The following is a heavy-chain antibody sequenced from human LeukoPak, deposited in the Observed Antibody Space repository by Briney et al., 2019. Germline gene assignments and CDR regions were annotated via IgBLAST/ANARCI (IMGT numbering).Heavy chain of an antibody. J-gene: IGHJ6*03. CDR3: ARGVDTAMANYYYYMDV. CDR1: GGSISSYY. V-gene: IGHV4-4*07. CDR2: IYTSGST. D-gene: IGHD5-18*01. Sequence: SETLSLTCTVSGGSISSYYWSWILQPAAKSLEWIGRIYTSGSTNYNPSLKSRVTMSVDTSKNQFSLKLSSVTAADTAVYYCARGVDTAMANYYYYMDVWDKGTTVTVSS.